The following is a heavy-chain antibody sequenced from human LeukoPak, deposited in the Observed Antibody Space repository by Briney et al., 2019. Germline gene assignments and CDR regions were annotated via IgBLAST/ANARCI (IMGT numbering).Heavy chain of an antibody. D-gene: IGHD2-15*01. CDR1: GYTFTGYY. CDR2: VNPNSGGT. J-gene: IGHJ4*02. Sequence: ASVKVSCKASGYTFTGYYIHWVRQAPGQGLERMGWVNPNSGGTNYAQKFQGRVTMTRDTSISTAYMELSRLRSDGTAVYFCARTQGFCSGGTCATDCWGQGTLVTVSS. CDR3: ARTQGFCSGGTCATDC. V-gene: IGHV1-2*02.